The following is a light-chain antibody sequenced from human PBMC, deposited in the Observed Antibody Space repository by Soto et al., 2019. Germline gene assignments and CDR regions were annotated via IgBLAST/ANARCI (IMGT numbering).Light chain of an antibody. Sequence: ILLTQSPASLSSSVGDRVTITCRASQGISSALAWYQQKPGKAPKLLIYDASSLESGVPSRFSGSGSGTDFTLTISSLQHEDFVTYCCQQFNSYSLTFGGGTKVEIK. CDR2: DAS. CDR3: QQFNSYSLT. J-gene: IGKJ4*01. V-gene: IGKV1-13*02. CDR1: QGISSA.